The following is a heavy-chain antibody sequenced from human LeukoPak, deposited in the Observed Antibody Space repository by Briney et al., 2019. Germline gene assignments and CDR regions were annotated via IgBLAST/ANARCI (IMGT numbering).Heavy chain of an antibody. CDR1: GYTFTSYG. V-gene: IGHV1-18*01. Sequence: ASVKVSCKASGYTFTSYGISWVRQAPGQGLEWMGWISAYNGNTNYAQKLQGRVTMTTDTSTSTAYMELRSLRSDDTAVYYCARADVVPAAIGYYYYMDVWGKGTTVTIPS. J-gene: IGHJ6*03. CDR2: ISAYNGNT. D-gene: IGHD2-2*01. CDR3: ARADVVPAAIGYYYYMDV.